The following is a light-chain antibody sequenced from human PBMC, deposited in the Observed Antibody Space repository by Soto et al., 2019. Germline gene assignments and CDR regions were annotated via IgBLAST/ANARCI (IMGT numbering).Light chain of an antibody. V-gene: IGLV2-8*01. CDR2: EVV. Sequence: QSALTQPASASGSPGQSVTISCTGTRNEIGAYEFVSWYQHHPGKAPKLILYEVVQRPSGVPDRFSGSKSGNTASLTVSGLQAADEADYYCKSYAGSNNDVFGTGTKLTVL. CDR3: KSYAGSNNDV. J-gene: IGLJ1*01. CDR1: RNEIGAYEF.